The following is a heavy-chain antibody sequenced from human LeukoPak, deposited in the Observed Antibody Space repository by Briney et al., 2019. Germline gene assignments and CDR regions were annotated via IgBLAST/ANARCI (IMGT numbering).Heavy chain of an antibody. D-gene: IGHD3-22*01. V-gene: IGHV4-39*07. CDR1: GGSISSGSYY. J-gene: IGHJ4*02. Sequence: SETLSLTCTVSGGSISSGSYYWSWIRQPPGKGLEWIGEIYHSGSTNYNPSLKSRVTISVDKSKNQFSLKLSSVTAVDTAVYYCARSLGDYYDSSGYYDYWGQGTLVTVSS. CDR2: IYHSGST. CDR3: ARSLGDYYDSSGYYDY.